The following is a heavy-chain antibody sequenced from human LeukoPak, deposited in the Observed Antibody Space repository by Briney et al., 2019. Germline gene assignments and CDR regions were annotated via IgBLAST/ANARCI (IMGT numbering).Heavy chain of an antibody. D-gene: IGHD2/OR15-2a*01. CDR2: IRYDGTSK. CDR1: GFTFSSYA. CDR3: AKYGNTFDI. Sequence: GGSLRLSCAASGFTFSSYAMSWVRQAPGKGLEWVSFIRYDGTSKFYADSVKGRFTISRDNPKNTLYLQMNSLRAEDTAVYYCAKYGNTFDIWGQGTMVTVSS. V-gene: IGHV3-30*02. J-gene: IGHJ3*02.